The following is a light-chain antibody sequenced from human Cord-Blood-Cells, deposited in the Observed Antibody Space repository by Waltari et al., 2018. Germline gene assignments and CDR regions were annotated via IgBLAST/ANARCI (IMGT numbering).Light chain of an antibody. J-gene: IGKJ3*01. CDR3: QQRSNWPIT. Sequence: EIVLTQSPATLSLSPGERATLSCRASQSVSSYLAWYQQKPGQAPRLLIYDASNRATGIPARFSGSGSVTDFTLTSSSLEPEDFAVYYCQQRSNWPITFGPGTKVDIK. CDR2: DAS. V-gene: IGKV3-11*01. CDR1: QSVSSY.